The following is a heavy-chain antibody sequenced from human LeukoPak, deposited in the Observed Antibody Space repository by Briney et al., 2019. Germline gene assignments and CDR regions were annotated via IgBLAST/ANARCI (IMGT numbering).Heavy chain of an antibody. D-gene: IGHD6-19*01. J-gene: IGHJ6*02. CDR3: XXXLSSGWYYYYYGMDV. CDR2: IWYDGSNK. V-gene: IGHV3-33*01. CDR1: GFTFSSYG. Sequence: GGSLRLSCAASGFTFSSYGMHWVRQAPGKGLEWVAVIWYDGSNKYYADSVKGRFTISRDNSKNTLYLQMNSLRAEDTAVYYCXXXLSSGWYYYYYGMDVWGQGTTVTVSS.